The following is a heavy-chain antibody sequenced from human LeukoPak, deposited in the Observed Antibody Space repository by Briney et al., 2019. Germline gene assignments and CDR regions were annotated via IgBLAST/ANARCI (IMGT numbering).Heavy chain of an antibody. CDR2: IYYSGST. J-gene: IGHJ5*02. V-gene: IGHV4-39*01. CDR3: ARHADYDILTGNNWFDP. D-gene: IGHD3-9*01. CDR1: GGSISSSSYY. Sequence: SETLSLTCTVSGGSISSSSYYWGWIRQPPGKGLEWIGSIYYSGSTYYNPSLKSRVTISVDTSKNQFSLKLSSVTAADTAVYYCARHADYDILTGNNWFDPWGQGTLVTVSS.